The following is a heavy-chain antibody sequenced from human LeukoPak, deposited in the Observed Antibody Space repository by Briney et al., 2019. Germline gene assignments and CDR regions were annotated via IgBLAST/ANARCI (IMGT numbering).Heavy chain of an antibody. D-gene: IGHD3-10*01. V-gene: IGHV4-59*08. CDR3: ARQLLWFGELLPQNWFDP. J-gene: IGHJ5*02. CDR2: IYYSGST. Sequence: SETLSLTCTVSGGSISSYYWSWIRQPPGKGLEWIGYIYYSGSTNYNPSLKSRVTISVDTSKNQFSLKLSSVTAADTAVYYCARQLLWFGELLPQNWFDPWGQGTLVTVSS. CDR1: GGSISSYY.